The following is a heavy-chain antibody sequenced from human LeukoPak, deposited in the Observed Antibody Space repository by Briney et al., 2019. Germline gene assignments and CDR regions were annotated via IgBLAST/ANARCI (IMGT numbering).Heavy chain of an antibody. V-gene: IGHV1-2*02. CDR1: GYTLTDYY. Sequence: ASVKVSCKASGYTLTDYYMHWMRQAPGQGPAWMGWMNPTSGGTNYAQKLQGRVTMTRDTSITTAYMELSSLRSDDTAVYYCAPRRVAADKGFDYWGQGTLVTVSS. CDR3: APRRVAADKGFDY. CDR2: MNPTSGGT. D-gene: IGHD6-19*01. J-gene: IGHJ4*02.